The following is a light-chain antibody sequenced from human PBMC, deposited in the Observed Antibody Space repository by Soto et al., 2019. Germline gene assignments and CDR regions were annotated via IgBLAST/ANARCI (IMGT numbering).Light chain of an antibody. V-gene: IGKV3-20*01. CDR1: QSVSSSY. J-gene: IGKJ2*01. Sequence: EIVLTQSPGTLSLSPGERATLSCRASQSVSSSYLAWYQQKPGQAPRLRIYGASSRATGIPDRFSGSGSGTDFTLTISRLEPEDFAVYYGQQYGSSPRYTFGQGTKLEIK. CDR2: GAS. CDR3: QQYGSSPRYT.